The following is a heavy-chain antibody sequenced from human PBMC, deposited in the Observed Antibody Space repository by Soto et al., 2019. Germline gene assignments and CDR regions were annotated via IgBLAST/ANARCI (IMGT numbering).Heavy chain of an antibody. CDR3: ARDKRDLRFLEWSYYFDY. V-gene: IGHV3-74*01. D-gene: IGHD3-3*01. CDR1: GFTFSSYW. J-gene: IGHJ4*02. CDR2: INSVGTST. Sequence: GGSLRLSCAASGFTFSSYWMHWVRQAPGKGLVWVSRINSVGTSTSYADSVKGRFTISRDNAKNTLYLQMNSLRAEDTAVYYCARDKRDLRFLEWSYYFDYWGQGTLVTVSS.